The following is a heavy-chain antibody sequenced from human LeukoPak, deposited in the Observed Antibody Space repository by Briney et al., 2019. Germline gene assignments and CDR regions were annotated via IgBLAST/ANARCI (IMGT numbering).Heavy chain of an antibody. CDR3: SKGGRAADY. J-gene: IGHJ4*02. CDR1: GFTFSSYW. D-gene: IGHD1-26*01. CDR2: IKPDGSEK. V-gene: IGHV3-7*01. Sequence: GGSLRLSCAASGFTFSSYWMSWVRQAPGKGLEWVANIKPDGSEKYYVGSVRGRFTISRDNAKNSLYLQMNSLTAADTAVYYCSKGGRAADYWGQGTLVTVSS.